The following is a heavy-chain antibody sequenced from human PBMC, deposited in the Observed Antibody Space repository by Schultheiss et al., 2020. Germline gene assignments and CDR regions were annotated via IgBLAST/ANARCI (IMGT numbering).Heavy chain of an antibody. CDR1: GFTFSDFP. CDR2: ISFHGRTE. D-gene: IGHD4-23*01. V-gene: IGHV3-30*14. Sequence: GGSLRLSCVGSGFTFSDFPMHWVRQAPGKGLGWVAVISFHGRTEYYADSVKGRFTISRDDSKDTLFLQMNSLRLEDTAVYYCARATVITPETWGRGTLVTVSS. CDR3: ARATVITPET. J-gene: IGHJ4*02.